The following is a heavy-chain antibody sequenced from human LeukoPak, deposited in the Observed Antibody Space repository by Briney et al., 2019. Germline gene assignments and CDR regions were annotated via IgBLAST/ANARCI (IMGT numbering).Heavy chain of an antibody. CDR3: ARGGRDGYNFRY. J-gene: IGHJ4*02. CDR2: IIPIFGTA. Sequence: SAKVSCKASGGTFSSYAISWVRQAPGQGLEWMGGIIPIFGTANYAQKFQGRVTITADESTSTAYMELSSLRSEDTAVYYCARGGRDGYNFRYWGQGTLVTVSS. V-gene: IGHV1-69*13. D-gene: IGHD5-24*01. CDR1: GGTFSSYA.